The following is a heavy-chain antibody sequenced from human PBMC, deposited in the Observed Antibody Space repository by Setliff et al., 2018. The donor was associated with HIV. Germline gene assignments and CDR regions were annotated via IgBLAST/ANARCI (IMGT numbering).Heavy chain of an antibody. CDR2: IYNSGYS. CDR1: GAPISSYY. D-gene: IGHD5-12*01. CDR3: ARGDGYRASDAYYDTGMDV. J-gene: IGHJ6*02. V-gene: IGHV4-59*01. Sequence: PSETLSLTCKVSGAPISSYYWNWIRQPPGKGLEWIGYIYNSGYSNSKPSLKSRVTISLDTSKNQFSLKLSSVTAADTAVYYCARGDGYRASDAYYDTGMDVWGQGITVTVSS.